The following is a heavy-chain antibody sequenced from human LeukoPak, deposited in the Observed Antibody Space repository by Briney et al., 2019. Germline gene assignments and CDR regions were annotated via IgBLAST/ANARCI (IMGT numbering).Heavy chain of an antibody. CDR1: GGTFSIYA. CDR2: IIPIFGTA. V-gene: IGHV1-69*13. Sequence: SVKVSFTASGGTFSIYAISWVRQAPGQGLEWMGGIIPIFGTANYAQKFQGRVTITADESTSTAYMELSSLRSEDTAVYYCARGTWYSSSWYPYYYYYGMDVWGQGTTVTVSS. D-gene: IGHD6-13*01. CDR3: ARGTWYSSSWYPYYYYYGMDV. J-gene: IGHJ6*02.